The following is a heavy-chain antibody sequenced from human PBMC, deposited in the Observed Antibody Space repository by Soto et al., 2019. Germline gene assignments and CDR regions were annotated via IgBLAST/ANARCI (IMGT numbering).Heavy chain of an antibody. V-gene: IGHV4-30-4*01. CDR1: GGSINSDESY. Sequence: SETLSLTCTVSGGSINSDESYWSWIRQTPGGGLEWIGYVWHSGSAYYNPSLAGRVSLSVDASKKQFSLRLRSVTAADTATYYCAKDGLNIVGALNWLDTWGQGTLVTVSS. J-gene: IGHJ5*02. CDR2: VWHSGSA. D-gene: IGHD1-26*01. CDR3: AKDGLNIVGALNWLDT.